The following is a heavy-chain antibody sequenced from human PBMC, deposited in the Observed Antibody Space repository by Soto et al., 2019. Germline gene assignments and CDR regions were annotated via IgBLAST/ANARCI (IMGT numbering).Heavy chain of an antibody. CDR1: GFTFSSYG. J-gene: IGHJ4*02. D-gene: IGHD6-19*01. V-gene: IGHV3-30*02. CDR2: IRYDGTNK. Sequence: GGSLRLSRSASGFTFSSYGIPWVPHAPGNGLEWVAVIRYDGTNKYYAESVKGRFTISRDNSKNTLYLQMNSLRAEDTAVFYCAKERSSGWSFDYWGQGTLVTVSS. CDR3: AKERSSGWSFDY.